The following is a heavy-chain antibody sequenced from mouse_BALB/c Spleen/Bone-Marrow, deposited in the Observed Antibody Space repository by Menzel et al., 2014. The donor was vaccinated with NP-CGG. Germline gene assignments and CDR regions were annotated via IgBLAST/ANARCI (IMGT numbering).Heavy chain of an antibody. D-gene: IGHD2-14*01. CDR3: ARSDYRFDPLPY. V-gene: IGHV1-69*01. Sequence: VQLQQSGAELVMPGASVKMSCKASGYTFTDYWMHWVKQRPGQGLEWIGAIDTSDSYTSYNQKFKGKATLTVDESSSTAYMQLSSLTSEDSAVYYCARSDYRFDPLPYWGQGTLVTVSA. J-gene: IGHJ3*01. CDR1: GYTFTDYW. CDR2: IDTSDSYT.